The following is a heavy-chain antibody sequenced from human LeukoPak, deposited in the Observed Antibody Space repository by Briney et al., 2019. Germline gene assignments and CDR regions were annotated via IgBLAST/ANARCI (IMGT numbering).Heavy chain of an antibody. CDR2: ISYDGSNK. V-gene: IGHV3-30-3*01. CDR1: GFTFSSYA. J-gene: IGHJ4*02. CDR3: ARTGTRDFDY. D-gene: IGHD1-7*01. Sequence: GRSLRLSCAASGFTFSSYAMHWVRQAPGKGLEWVAVISYDGSNKYYADSVKGRFTISRDNSKNTLYLQMNSLRAEDTAVYYCARTGTRDFDYWGQGTLVTVSS.